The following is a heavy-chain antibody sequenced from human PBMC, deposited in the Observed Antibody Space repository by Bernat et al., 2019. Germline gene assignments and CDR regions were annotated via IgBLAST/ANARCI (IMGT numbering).Heavy chain of an antibody. D-gene: IGHD3-10*01. V-gene: IGHV1-18*01. CDR3: ARDGGCYGSGSYSPMDY. Sequence: QVQLVQSGAEVKKPGASVKVSCKASGYTFTSYGISWVRQAPGQGLEWMGWISAYNGNTNYAQKLQGRVTMTTDTSTITDYMELRSLRSDDTAVYYCARDGGCYGSGSYSPMDYWGQGTLVTVSS. J-gene: IGHJ4*02. CDR1: GYTFTSYG. CDR2: ISAYNGNT.